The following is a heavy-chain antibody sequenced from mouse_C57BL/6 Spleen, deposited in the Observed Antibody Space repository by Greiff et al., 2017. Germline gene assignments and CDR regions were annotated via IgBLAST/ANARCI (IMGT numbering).Heavy chain of an antibody. V-gene: IGHV1-61*01. CDR3: ASYGYPSYWYFHV. CDR2: IYPSDSET. J-gene: IGHJ1*03. D-gene: IGHD2-2*01. Sequence: QVQLKQPGAELVRPGSSVKLSCKASGYTFTSYWMDWVKQRPGQGLEWIGNIYPSDSETQYNQKFKDKATLTVDKSSSTAYMQLSSLTSEYSAVYYCASYGYPSYWYFHVWRTATTVPVSS. CDR1: GYTFTSYW.